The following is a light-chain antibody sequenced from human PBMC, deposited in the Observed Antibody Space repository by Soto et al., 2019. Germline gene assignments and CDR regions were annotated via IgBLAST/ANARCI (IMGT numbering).Light chain of an antibody. J-gene: IGKJ4*01. Sequence: DIQMTQSPSSLSASVGDRVTITCRASQSISTYLHWYQQKPGKAPNLLIYAASTLQSVVPSRFSGSGSGTEFTLTISSLQPEDFATYFCQHGYSTPLTFGGGTKVDIK. V-gene: IGKV1-39*01. CDR2: AAS. CDR1: QSISTY. CDR3: QHGYSTPLT.